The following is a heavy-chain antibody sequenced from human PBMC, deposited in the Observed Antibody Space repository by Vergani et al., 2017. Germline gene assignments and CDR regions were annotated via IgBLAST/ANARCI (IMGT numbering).Heavy chain of an antibody. CDR2: IRYDGSNK. V-gene: IGHV3-30*02. CDR1: GFTFSSYG. D-gene: IGHD4-17*01. J-gene: IGHJ4*02. CDR3: ARDSDYGDGDY. Sequence: QVQLVESGGGVVQPGGSLRLSCAASGFTFSSYGMHWVRQAPGKGLEWVAFIRYDGSNKYYADSVKGRFTISRDNSKNTLYLQMNSLRAEDTAVYYCARDSDYGDGDYWGQGTLVTVSS.